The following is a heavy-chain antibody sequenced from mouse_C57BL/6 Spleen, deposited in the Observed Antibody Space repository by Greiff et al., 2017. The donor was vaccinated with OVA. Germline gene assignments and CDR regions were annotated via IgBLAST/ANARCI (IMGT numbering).Heavy chain of an antibody. CDR2: ISSGSSTI. CDR1: GFTFSDYG. CDR3: ARGGFDY. Sequence: EVKLEESGGGLVKPGGSLKLSCAASGFTFSDYGMHWVRQAPEKGLEWVAYISSGSSTIYYADTVKCRFTISRDNAKHTLFLQMTSLRSEDTAMYYCARGGFDYWGQGTTLTVSS. J-gene: IGHJ2*01. V-gene: IGHV5-17*01.